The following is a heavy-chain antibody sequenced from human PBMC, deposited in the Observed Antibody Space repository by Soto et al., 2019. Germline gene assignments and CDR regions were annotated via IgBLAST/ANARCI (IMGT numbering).Heavy chain of an antibody. CDR1: GYTFTAYY. CDR2: MNPNTGGT. D-gene: IGHD2-2*02. J-gene: IGHJ5*02. Sequence: GASVKVSCKTSGYTFTAYYIFWVRQAPGHGLEWMGWMNPNTGGTRYAADFRGRVTMTRDTSISTAYMELSRLKSDDAAVYYCARESLNIPARPFDPWGQGTLVTVSS. CDR3: ARESLNIPARPFDP. V-gene: IGHV1-2*02.